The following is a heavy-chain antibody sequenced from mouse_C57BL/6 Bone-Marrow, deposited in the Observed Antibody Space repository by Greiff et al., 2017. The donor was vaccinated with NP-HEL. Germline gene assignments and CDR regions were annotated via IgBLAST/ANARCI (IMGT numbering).Heavy chain of an antibody. V-gene: IGHV1-19*01. CDR3: ARLHYYGSSYDYAMDY. Sequence: VQLQQSGPVLVKPGASVKMSCKASGYTFTDYYMNWVKQSHGKSLEWIGVINPYNGGTSYNQKFKGKATLTVDKSSSTDYMELNSLTSEDSAVYYCARLHYYGSSYDYAMDYWGQGTSVTVSS. CDR2: INPYNGGT. CDR1: GYTFTDYY. D-gene: IGHD1-1*01. J-gene: IGHJ4*01.